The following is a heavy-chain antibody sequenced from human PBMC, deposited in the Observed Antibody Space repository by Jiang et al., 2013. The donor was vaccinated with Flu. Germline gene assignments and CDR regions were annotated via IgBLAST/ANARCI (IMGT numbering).Heavy chain of an antibody. J-gene: IGHJ6*02. V-gene: IGHV1-24*01. CDR2: FDPEDGET. Sequence: KVSCKVSGYTLTELSMHWVRQAPGKGLEWMGGFDPEDGETIYAQKFQGRVTMTEDTSTDTAYMELSSLRSEDTAVYYCATGGMVRGVGHRTRGVLYGMDVWGQGTTVTVSS. CDR1: GYTLTELS. CDR3: ATGGMVRGVGHRTRGVLYGMDV. D-gene: IGHD3-10*01.